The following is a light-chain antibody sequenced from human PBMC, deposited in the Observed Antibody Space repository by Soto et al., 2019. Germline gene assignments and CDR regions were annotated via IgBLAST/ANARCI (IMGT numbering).Light chain of an antibody. CDR2: RNN. CDR3: AAWDDSLVV. V-gene: IGLV1-47*01. CDR1: SSNIGSAY. Sequence: QSVLTQPPSASGTPGQTVTISCSGSSSNIGSAYIYWYQHLPGTAPKHLIYRNNQRPSGVPDRFSASKSGTSAALAISGLRSEDDADYYCAAWDDSLVVFGGGTKLTVL. J-gene: IGLJ2*01.